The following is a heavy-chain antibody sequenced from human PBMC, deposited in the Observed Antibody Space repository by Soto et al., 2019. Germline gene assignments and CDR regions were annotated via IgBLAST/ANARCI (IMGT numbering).Heavy chain of an antibody. CDR3: ARDLYSSSWYVRAFDM. CDR1: GYTFTSYD. J-gene: IGHJ3*02. Sequence: GASVKVSCKASGYTFTSYDIYWVRQATGQGLEWMGWMNPNSGNTGYAQKFQGRVTMTRDMSTSTVYMELSSLRSEDTAVYYCARDLYSSSWYVRAFDMWGQGTMVTVSS. D-gene: IGHD6-13*01. V-gene: IGHV1-8*01. CDR2: MNPNSGNT.